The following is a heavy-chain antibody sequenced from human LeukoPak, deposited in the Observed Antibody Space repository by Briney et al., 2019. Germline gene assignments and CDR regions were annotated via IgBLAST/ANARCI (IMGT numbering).Heavy chain of an antibody. J-gene: IGHJ4*02. V-gene: IGHV3-23*01. CDR2: INTDGAKT. CDR3: AKHLPNLGLDY. Sequence: GGSLRLSCAASGFTFDDYGMSWVRQAPGKGLECVSSINTDGAKTYHEDSVKGRFSISRDNSKNTLILQMNSLRVDDTAVYYCAKHLPNLGLDYWGQGILVTVSS. CDR1: GFTFDDYG.